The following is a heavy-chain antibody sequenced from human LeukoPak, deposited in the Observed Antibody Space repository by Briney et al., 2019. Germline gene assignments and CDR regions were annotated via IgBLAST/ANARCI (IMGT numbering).Heavy chain of an antibody. Sequence: GGSLRLSCAASGFTVSSNSMSWVRQTPGKGLEWVANIKQDGSEKYYVDSVKGRFTISRDNAKNSLYLQMNSLRAEDTAVYYCARDRLGSSSWYSWFDPWGQGTLVTVSS. CDR2: IKQDGSEK. D-gene: IGHD6-13*01. J-gene: IGHJ5*02. CDR3: ARDRLGSSSWYSWFDP. CDR1: GFTVSSNS. V-gene: IGHV3-7*01.